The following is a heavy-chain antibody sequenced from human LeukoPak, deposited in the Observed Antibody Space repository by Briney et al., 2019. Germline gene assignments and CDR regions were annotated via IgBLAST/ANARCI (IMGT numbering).Heavy chain of an antibody. J-gene: IGHJ4*02. Sequence: PSETLSLTCAVYGGSFSGYYWSWIRQPPGKGLEWIGEINHSGSTNYNPSLKSRVTISVDTSKSQFSLKLSSVTAADTAVYYCAREMELELNSLDYWGQGTLVTVSS. D-gene: IGHD1-26*01. CDR2: INHSGST. V-gene: IGHV4-34*01. CDR3: AREMELELNSLDY. CDR1: GGSFSGYY.